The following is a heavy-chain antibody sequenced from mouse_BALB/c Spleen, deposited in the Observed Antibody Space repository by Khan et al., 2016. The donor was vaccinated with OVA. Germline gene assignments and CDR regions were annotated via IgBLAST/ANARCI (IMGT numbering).Heavy chain of an antibody. V-gene: IGHV5-6*01. CDR2: ISSGGDYT. CDR3: ASHLTGSFAY. D-gene: IGHD4-1*01. J-gene: IGHJ3*01. Sequence: EVQLVESGGDLVKPGGSLKLSCAASGFSFSSYSMSWVRQTPGKRLEWVATISSGGDYTFYPDIVKGRFTISRDNAKTTLYLQMSSLKSEDTAMFYCASHLTGSFAYWGQGTLVTVSA. CDR1: GFSFSSYS.